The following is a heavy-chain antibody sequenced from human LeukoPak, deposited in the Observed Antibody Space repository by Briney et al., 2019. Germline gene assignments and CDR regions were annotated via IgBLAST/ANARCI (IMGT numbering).Heavy chain of an antibody. CDR2: IYYSGST. CDR1: GGSISSYY. D-gene: IGHD3-3*01. J-gene: IGHJ4*02. V-gene: IGHV4-59*01. Sequence: SETLSLTCTVSGGSISSYYWSWIRQPPGKGLEWIGYIYYSGSTNYNPSLKSRVTISVDTSKNQFSLKLSSVTAADTAVYYCARMLDFLSGYSYYFDYWGQGTLVTVSS. CDR3: ARMLDFLSGYSYYFDY.